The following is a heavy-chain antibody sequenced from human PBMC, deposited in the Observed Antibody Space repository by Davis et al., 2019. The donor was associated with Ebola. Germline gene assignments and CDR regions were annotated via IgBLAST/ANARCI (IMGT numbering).Heavy chain of an antibody. J-gene: IGHJ6*03. D-gene: IGHD2-2*01. CDR1: GYTFTGYY. CDR2: INPNSGGT. Sequence: ASVKVSCKASGYTFTGYYMHWVRQAPGQGLEWMGWINPNSGGTNYAQKFQGRVTMTRDTSISTAYMELSRLRSDDTAVYYCARADSGCSSTSCYRVHYYYYMDVWGKGTTVTVSS. CDR3: ARADSGCSSTSCYRVHYYYYMDV. V-gene: IGHV1-2*02.